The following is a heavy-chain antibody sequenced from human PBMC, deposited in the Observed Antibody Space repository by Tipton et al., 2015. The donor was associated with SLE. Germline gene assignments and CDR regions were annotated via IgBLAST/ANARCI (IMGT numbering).Heavy chain of an antibody. D-gene: IGHD3-22*01. V-gene: IGHV4-38-2*01. CDR3: GGGNYFDYYMDV. J-gene: IGHJ6*03. CDR2: VYHSGST. Sequence: TLSLTCVVSGYSFSSAYSWGWIRKPPGKGMEWIGTVYHSGSTHYNPSLKSRVTLSVDTSKNQFSRKLTSVTAADTAVYYCGGGNYFDYYMDVWGKGTPVTVSS. CDR1: GYSFSSAYS.